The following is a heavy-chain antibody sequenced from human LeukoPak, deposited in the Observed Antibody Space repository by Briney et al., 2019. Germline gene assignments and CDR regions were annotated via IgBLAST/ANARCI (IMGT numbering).Heavy chain of an antibody. CDR2: ITNNGGNT. J-gene: IGHJ4*02. CDR3: AKDPFDY. Sequence: GGSLRLSCAASGFTFSGYAMHWVRQAPGKGLEYVSAITNNGGNTYYANSVKGRFTISRDNSKNTLYLQMNSLRAEDTAVYYCAKDPFDYWGQGTLVTVSS. CDR1: GFTFSGYA. V-gene: IGHV3-64*01.